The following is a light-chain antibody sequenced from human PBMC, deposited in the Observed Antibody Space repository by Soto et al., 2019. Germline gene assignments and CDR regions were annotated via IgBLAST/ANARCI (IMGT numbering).Light chain of an antibody. V-gene: IGLV2-14*01. CDR2: EVN. J-gene: IGLJ3*02. CDR3: SSFTSTSTQV. Sequence: QSALTQPASVSGSLGQSITISCTGTSSDVGGYNYVSWYQQHPGKVPKLMIYEVNKRPSGVSNRFSGSKSANTASLTISGLQPDDEADYYCSSFTSTSTQVFGGGTQLTVL. CDR1: SSDVGGYNY.